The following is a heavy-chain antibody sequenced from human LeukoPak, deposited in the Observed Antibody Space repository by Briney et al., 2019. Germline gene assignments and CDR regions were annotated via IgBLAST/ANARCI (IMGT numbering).Heavy chain of an antibody. D-gene: IGHD3-9*01. CDR3: TRTDAYGYVDYDY. CDR2: ISGSGGST. CDR1: GFTFSSYA. Sequence: PGGSLRLSCAASGFTFSSYAMSWVRQAPGKGLEWVSAISGSGGSTYYADSVKGRFTISRDNSKNTLYLQMNSLKTEDTAVYYCTRTDAYGYVDYDYWGQGTLVTVSS. V-gene: IGHV3-23*01. J-gene: IGHJ4*02.